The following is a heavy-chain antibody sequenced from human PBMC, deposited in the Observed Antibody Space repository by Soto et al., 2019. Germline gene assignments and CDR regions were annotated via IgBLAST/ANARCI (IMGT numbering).Heavy chain of an antibody. J-gene: IGHJ3*02. CDR1: GISLSTSGVG. Sequence: GSGPTLVNPTQTLTLTCTLSGISLSTSGVGLGWIRQTPGKALEWLALVYWNDDKHYSPSLKSRLTITKDTSKNQAILTMTNMDPLDTATYYCARGLATLPVFAFDIWGQGTVVTVSS. CDR2: VYWNDDK. D-gene: IGHD1-1*01. CDR3: ARGLATLPVFAFDI. V-gene: IGHV2-5*01.